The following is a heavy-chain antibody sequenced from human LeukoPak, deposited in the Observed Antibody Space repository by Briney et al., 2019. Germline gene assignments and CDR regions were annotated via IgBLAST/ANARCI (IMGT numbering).Heavy chain of an antibody. Sequence: SETLSPTCTVSGGSISSGDYYWSWIRQPPGKGLEWIGYIYYSGSTYYNPSLKSRVTISVDTSKNQFSLKLSSVTAADTAVYYCARVSDYYDSSGYQRATSDWFDPWGQGTLVTVSS. CDR3: ARVSDYYDSSGYQRATSDWFDP. D-gene: IGHD3-22*01. J-gene: IGHJ5*02. V-gene: IGHV4-30-4*08. CDR2: IYYSGST. CDR1: GGSISSGDYY.